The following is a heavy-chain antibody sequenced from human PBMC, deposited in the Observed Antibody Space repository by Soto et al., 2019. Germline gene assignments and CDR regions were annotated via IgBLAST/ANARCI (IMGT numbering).Heavy chain of an antibody. V-gene: IGHV4-59*01. J-gene: IGHJ4*02. CDR3: ARTDYGGDSHY. Sequence: SETLSLTCTVSGCSISSYYWSWIRLPQGKGLEWIGYIYSSGSTNYNPSLKSRVTILVDTSKSDFTLTLTSVTAADTAVYYCARTDYGGDSHYWGQGSLVTVSS. CDR2: IYSSGST. D-gene: IGHD2-21*02. CDR1: GCSISSYY.